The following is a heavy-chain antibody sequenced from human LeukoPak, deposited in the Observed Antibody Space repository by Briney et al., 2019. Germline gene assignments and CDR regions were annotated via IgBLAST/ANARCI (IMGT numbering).Heavy chain of an antibody. CDR2: IGVDGSKK. D-gene: IGHD2-2*01. CDR3: VVVLVPAAVWQFDL. V-gene: IGHV3-33*03. CDR1: GFTFFQHG. Sequence: GGSQRLSCAASGFTFFQHGFHWVRQAPGKGLEWVALIGVDGSKKYYADSLKDRITISRDNSKNTLYLQMNSLRVEGTAVYYCVVVLVPAAVWQFDLWGRGTLVTVSS. J-gene: IGHJ2*01.